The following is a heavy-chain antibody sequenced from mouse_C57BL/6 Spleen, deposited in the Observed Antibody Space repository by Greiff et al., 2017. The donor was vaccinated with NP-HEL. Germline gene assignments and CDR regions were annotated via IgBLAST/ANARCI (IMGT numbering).Heavy chain of an antibody. J-gene: IGHJ4*01. CDR2: ISSGSSTI. Sequence: EVQRVESGGGLVKPGGSLKLSCAASGFTFSDYGMHWVRQAPEKGLEWVAYISSGSSTIYYADTVKGRFTISRDNAKNTLFLQMTSLRSEDTAMYYCAITTVVATYYYAMDYWGQGTSVTVSS. CDR3: AITTVVATYYYAMDY. D-gene: IGHD1-1*01. CDR1: GFTFSDYG. V-gene: IGHV5-17*01.